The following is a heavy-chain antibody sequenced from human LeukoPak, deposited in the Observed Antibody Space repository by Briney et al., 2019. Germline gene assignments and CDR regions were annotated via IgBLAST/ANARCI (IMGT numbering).Heavy chain of an antibody. CDR2: IGQDGDT. CDR1: GFIFSRFD. Sequence: GGSLRLSCAASGFIFSRFDMHWVRQVSGSGLEWVSAIGQDGDTYYPDSVKGRFTISRENARNALYLQMNSLRAEDTAVYYCVRKTPNAWKSPFDVWGQGTVVTVSS. CDR3: VRKTPNAWKSPFDV. D-gene: IGHD1-1*01. V-gene: IGHV3-13*01. J-gene: IGHJ3*01.